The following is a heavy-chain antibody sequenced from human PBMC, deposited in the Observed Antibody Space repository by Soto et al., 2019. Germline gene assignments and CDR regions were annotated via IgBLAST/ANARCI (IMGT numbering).Heavy chain of an antibody. D-gene: IGHD6-13*01. CDR2: MYYSGST. CDR1: GGSITSGGYY. J-gene: IGHJ4*02. CDR3: ARGYRQSGYSSSWVFDY. V-gene: IGHV4-31*03. Sequence: QVQLRESRPGLVKPSQTLSLTCTVSGGSITSGGYYWNWIRQHPGKGLECVGYMYYSGSTSYNPSLRSRVIISADTSENHFSRKLSSVTAADTAVYFCARGYRQSGYSSSWVFDYWGQGTLVNVSS.